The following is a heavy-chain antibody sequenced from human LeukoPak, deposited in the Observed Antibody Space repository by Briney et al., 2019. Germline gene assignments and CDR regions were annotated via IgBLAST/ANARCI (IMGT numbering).Heavy chain of an antibody. Sequence: GESLKISCKGSGYSFTSYWIGWVRQMPGKGLEWMGIIYPGDSDTRYSPSFQGQVTISADKSISTAYLQWSSLKASDTAMYYCVRNAHCSSTSCYIWFDPWGQGTLSPSPQ. CDR2: IYPGDSDT. CDR1: GYSFTSYW. V-gene: IGHV5-51*01. CDR3: VRNAHCSSTSCYIWFDP. D-gene: IGHD2-2*02. J-gene: IGHJ5*02.